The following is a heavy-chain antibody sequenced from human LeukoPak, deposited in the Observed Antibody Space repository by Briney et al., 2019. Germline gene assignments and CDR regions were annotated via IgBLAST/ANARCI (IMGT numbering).Heavy chain of an antibody. V-gene: IGHV3-74*01. D-gene: IGHD5-12*01. CDR3: APKGYVDAFDI. J-gene: IGHJ3*02. Sequence: PGGSLRLSCAASGFTFSRNWMHWVRQAPGKGLVWVSRINSDGNSTRYADSVKGRFTISRDNAKNMLYLQMNSLRAEDTAVYYCAPKGYVDAFDIWGQGTMVTVSS. CDR1: GFTFSRNW. CDR2: INSDGNST.